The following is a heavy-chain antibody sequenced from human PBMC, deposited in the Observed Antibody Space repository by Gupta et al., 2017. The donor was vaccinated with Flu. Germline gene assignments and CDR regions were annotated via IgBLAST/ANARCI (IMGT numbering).Heavy chain of an antibody. J-gene: IGHJ4*02. Sequence: EVQLVDSGGGLVQPGGSLRLSCVASGFTFSTYWMSGVRQAPGKGLEWVANIKEDGSQINYVDSVKGRFTISRDNAKNSVYLQLNSLRAEDTAVYYCAYSGSYFDYWGQGTLVTVSS. V-gene: IGHV3-7*01. D-gene: IGHD1-26*01. CDR3: AYSGSYFDY. CDR1: GFTFSTYW. CDR2: IKEDGSQI.